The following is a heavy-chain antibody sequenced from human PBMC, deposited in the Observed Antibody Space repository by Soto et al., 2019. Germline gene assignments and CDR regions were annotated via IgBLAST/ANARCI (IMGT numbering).Heavy chain of an antibody. J-gene: IGHJ6*03. D-gene: IGHD2-2*01. V-gene: IGHV4-4*02. Sequence: PSETLSLTCAVSGGSISSSNWWSWVRQPPGKGLEWIGEIYHSGSTNYNPSLKSRGTISVDKSKNQFSLKLSSVTAADTAVYYCARLHCSSTSCYSYSYYYMDVWGKGNTLTVSS. CDR1: GGSISSSNW. CDR3: ARLHCSSTSCYSYSYYYMDV. CDR2: IYHSGST.